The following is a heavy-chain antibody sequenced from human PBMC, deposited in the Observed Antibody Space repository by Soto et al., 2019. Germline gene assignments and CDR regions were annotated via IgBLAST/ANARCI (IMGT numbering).Heavy chain of an antibody. CDR2: IYYSGST. CDR3: ARGLWVYRTPPDY. CDR1: GGSISSGGYY. D-gene: IGHD4-4*01. V-gene: IGHV4-31*03. J-gene: IGHJ4*02. Sequence: QVQLQESGPGLVKTSPTLSLTCTVSGGSISSGGYYWSWIRQHPGKGLEWIGYIYYSGSTYYNPSLKSRVTISVDTSKKQFSLKLSSVTAADTAVYYCARGLWVYRTPPDYWGQGTLVTVSS.